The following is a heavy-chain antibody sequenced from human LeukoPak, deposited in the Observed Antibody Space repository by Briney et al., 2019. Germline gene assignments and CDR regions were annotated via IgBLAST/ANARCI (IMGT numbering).Heavy chain of an antibody. Sequence: TGGSLRLSCAASGFTFSSYAMSWVRQAPGKGLEWVSAISGSGGSTYYADSVKGRFTISRDNSKNTLYLQMNSLRAEDTAVYYCARVDRYYYYMDVWGKGTTVTVSS. J-gene: IGHJ6*03. CDR3: ARVDRYYYYMDV. CDR2: ISGSGGST. CDR1: GFTFSSYA. D-gene: IGHD2-2*03. V-gene: IGHV3-23*01.